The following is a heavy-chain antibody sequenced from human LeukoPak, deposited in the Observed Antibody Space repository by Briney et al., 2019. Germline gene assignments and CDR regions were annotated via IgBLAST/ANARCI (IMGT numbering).Heavy chain of an antibody. CDR3: AKDLRYSGSLYGMDV. V-gene: IGHV3-15*01. J-gene: IGHJ6*02. D-gene: IGHD5-12*01. CDR2: IKSKTEGETT. CDR1: GFTFSIAW. Sequence: GGSLRLSCAASGFTFSIAWMSWVRQAPGKGLEWVGRIKSKTEGETTDYAAPVKGRFTISRDDPTKTLYLQMNSLRAEDTAVYYCAKDLRYSGSLYGMDVWGQGTTVTVSS.